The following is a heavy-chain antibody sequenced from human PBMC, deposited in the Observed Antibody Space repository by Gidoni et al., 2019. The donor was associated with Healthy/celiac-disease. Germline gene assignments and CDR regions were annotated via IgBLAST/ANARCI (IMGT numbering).Heavy chain of an antibody. D-gene: IGHD2-15*01. V-gene: IGHV1-2*02. CDR3: ASLCSGGSCGFDY. Sequence: QVQLTQSGAEVKRPGAAVKVSCKASGYTFTGYYMQWVRQAPGQGLEWMGWINPNSGGTNYAQKFQGRVTMTRDTSISTAYMELSRLRSDDTAVYYCASLCSGGSCGFDYWGQGTLVTVSS. CDR1: GYTFTGYY. CDR2: INPNSGGT. J-gene: IGHJ4*02.